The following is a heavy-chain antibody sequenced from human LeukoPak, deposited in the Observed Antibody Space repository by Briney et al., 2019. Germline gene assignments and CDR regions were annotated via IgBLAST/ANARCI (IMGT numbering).Heavy chain of an antibody. CDR1: GGSISSSSYY. D-gene: IGHD3-3*01. V-gene: IGHV4-39*02. J-gene: IGHJ4*02. CDR3: ARETWRNYFDY. Sequence: SETLSLTCTVSGGSISSSSYYWGWIRQPPGKGLEWIGSIYYSGSTYYNPSLKSRVTISVDTSKNQFSLKLSSVTAADTAVYYCARETWRNYFDYWGQGTLVTVSS. CDR2: IYYSGST.